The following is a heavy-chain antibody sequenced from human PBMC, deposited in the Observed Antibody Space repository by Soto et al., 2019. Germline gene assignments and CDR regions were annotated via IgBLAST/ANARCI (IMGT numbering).Heavy chain of an antibody. CDR3: ARGFLTHYFHY. CDR2: IWYDGSNK. V-gene: IGHV3-33*01. D-gene: IGHD3-3*01. J-gene: IGHJ4*02. Sequence: GGSLRLSCAASGFTFNENGMHWVRQVAGKGLEWVALIWYDGSNKYYADSVKGRFTISRDNAKKTLYLEMNSLRVEDTAVYYCARGFLTHYFHYWGQGTLVTVSS. CDR1: GFTFNENG.